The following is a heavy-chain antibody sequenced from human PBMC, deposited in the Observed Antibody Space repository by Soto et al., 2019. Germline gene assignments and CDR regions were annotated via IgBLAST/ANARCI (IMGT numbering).Heavy chain of an antibody. CDR1: GYTFTGHW. J-gene: IGHJ4*02. D-gene: IGHD5-12*01. V-gene: IGHV5-10-1*01. CDR2: IDPSDSYT. Sequence: GESLKISCQGSGYTFTGHWISWVRQMPGKGLEWMGRIDPSDSYTDYSPTVQGHVTMSAHKSINTAYLQWSSLQASDTAVYYCTRHTGYDSSLDYWGQGTLVTVSS. CDR3: TRHTGYDSSLDY.